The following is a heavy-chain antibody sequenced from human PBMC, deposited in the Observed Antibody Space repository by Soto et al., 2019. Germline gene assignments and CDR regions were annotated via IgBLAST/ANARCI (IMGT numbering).Heavy chain of an antibody. V-gene: IGHV4-31*03. CDR1: GDSINSASYH. D-gene: IGHD2-8*02. CDR3: ARDKITGLFDY. CDR2: IYYTENT. Sequence: SETLSLTCTVSGDSINSASYHWSWIRQHPGKGLEWLGYIYYTENTHYNPSLKSRVTISVDTSKNQFSLKLISVTAADTAVYYCARDKITGLFDYWGQGTLVT. J-gene: IGHJ4*02.